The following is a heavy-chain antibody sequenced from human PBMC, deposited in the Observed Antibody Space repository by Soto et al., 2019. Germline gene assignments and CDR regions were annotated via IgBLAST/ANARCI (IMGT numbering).Heavy chain of an antibody. CDR1: GFTFGNYV. CDR2: IRGTDGST. CDR3: SKATDRSETYYLPYALDV. Sequence: QLLESGGGLVQPGGSLRLSCAASGFTFGNYVMNWVRQAPGKGLEWVSGIRGTDGSTYYIDSVKGRFTVSRDNSKNTVYLQLNSLRAEYTAVYYCSKATDRSETYYLPYALDVWGQGTRVTSSS. V-gene: IGHV3-23*01. D-gene: IGHD1-26*01. J-gene: IGHJ3*01.